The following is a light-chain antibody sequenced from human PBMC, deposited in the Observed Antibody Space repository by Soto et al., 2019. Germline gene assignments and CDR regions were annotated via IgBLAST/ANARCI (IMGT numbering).Light chain of an antibody. CDR2: TNN. V-gene: IGLV1-44*01. CDR3: ASWDDSLHGVT. J-gene: IGLJ2*01. Sequence: QSVLTQPPSASATPGQGVTISCSGGSSNIGVNTVNWYQRLPGTAPKLLIHTNNRRPSGVPDRFSGSKSGTSASLAISGLQSEDEADYYCASWDDSLHGVTFGGGTQLTVL. CDR1: SSNIGVNT.